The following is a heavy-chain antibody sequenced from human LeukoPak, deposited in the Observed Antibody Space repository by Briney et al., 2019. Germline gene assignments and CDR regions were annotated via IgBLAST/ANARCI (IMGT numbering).Heavy chain of an antibody. D-gene: IGHD3-16*02. CDR3: AREYYDYVWGSYLGFGY. CDR1: GFTFSSYS. V-gene: IGHV3-21*01. CDR2: ISSSSSYL. J-gene: IGHJ4*02. Sequence: KSGGSLRLSCAASGFTFSSYSMNWVRQAPGKGLEGVSSISSSSSYLYYPDSVKGRFTISRDNAKNSLYLQMNSLRAEDTAVYYCAREYYDYVWGSYLGFGYWGQGTLVTVSS.